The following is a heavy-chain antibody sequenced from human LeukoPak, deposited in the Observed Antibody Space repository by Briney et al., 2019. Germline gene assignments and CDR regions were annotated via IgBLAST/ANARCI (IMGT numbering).Heavy chain of an antibody. D-gene: IGHD3-16*01. V-gene: IGHV3-23*01. J-gene: IGHJ4*02. CDR2: INGPGDNT. Sequence: GGTLRLSCAASGYTLSSHGLTWVREAPGKGLEWVSTINGPGDNTYYAEPVKGRFTISRDNSKNTLYLQMHSLRAEDTAIYYCAKVSVCYGCYLDYWGQGTLVTVS. CDR1: GYTLSSHG. CDR3: AKVSVCYGCYLDY.